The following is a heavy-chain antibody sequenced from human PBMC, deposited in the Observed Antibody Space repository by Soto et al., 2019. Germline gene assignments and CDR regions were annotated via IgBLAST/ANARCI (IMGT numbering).Heavy chain of an antibody. V-gene: IGHV3-30*18. J-gene: IGHJ4*02. CDR1: GFTFSSYG. Sequence: GGSLRLSCAASGFTFSSYGMHWVRQAPGKGLEWVAVISYDGSNKYYADSVKGRFTISRDNSKNTLYLQMNSLRAEDTAVYYCAKGSYDSSGYYFSIVYYFDYWGQGTLVTVSS. CDR2: ISYDGSNK. D-gene: IGHD3-22*01. CDR3: AKGSYDSSGYYFSIVYYFDY.